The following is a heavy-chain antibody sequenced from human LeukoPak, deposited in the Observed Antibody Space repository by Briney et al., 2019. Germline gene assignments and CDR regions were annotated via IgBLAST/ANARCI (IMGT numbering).Heavy chain of an antibody. Sequence: GGSLRLSCAASGFTFSSYAMSWVRQAPGKGLEWVSAISGSGGSTYYADSVKGRFTISRDNSKNSLYLQMNSLRAEDTAVYYCARVGYSSSWYSDYYGMDVWGQGTTVTVSS. CDR1: GFTFSSYA. J-gene: IGHJ6*02. CDR2: ISGSGGST. V-gene: IGHV3-23*01. D-gene: IGHD6-13*01. CDR3: ARVGYSSSWYSDYYGMDV.